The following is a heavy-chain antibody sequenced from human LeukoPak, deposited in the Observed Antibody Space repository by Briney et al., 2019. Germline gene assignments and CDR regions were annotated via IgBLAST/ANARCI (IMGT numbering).Heavy chain of an antibody. CDR1: GFTFSSYE. Sequence: PGGSLRLSCAASGFTFSSYEMNWVRQAPGKGLEWVSHISSSGSTIYYADSVKGRFTISRDNAKNSLYLQMNSLRAEDTAVYYCAREAATTSLFDYWGQGTLVTVSS. J-gene: IGHJ4*02. CDR2: ISSSGSTI. D-gene: IGHD4-17*01. V-gene: IGHV3-48*03. CDR3: AREAATTSLFDY.